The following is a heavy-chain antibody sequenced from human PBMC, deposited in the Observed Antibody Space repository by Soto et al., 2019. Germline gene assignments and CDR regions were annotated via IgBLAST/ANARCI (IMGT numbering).Heavy chain of an antibody. V-gene: IGHV4-30-4*01. Sequence: SETLSLTGSVSGDSISTVDYFWACIRQPPGQALEYIGYIYKSTTTYYNPSFESRVAISLDASKSQFSLTVTSVTAADTAVYFCARGRYCLTGRCFPNWFDSWGQGTLVTVSS. J-gene: IGHJ5*01. D-gene: IGHD2-15*01. CDR3: ARGRYCLTGRCFPNWFDS. CDR1: GDSISTVDYF. CDR2: IYKSTTT.